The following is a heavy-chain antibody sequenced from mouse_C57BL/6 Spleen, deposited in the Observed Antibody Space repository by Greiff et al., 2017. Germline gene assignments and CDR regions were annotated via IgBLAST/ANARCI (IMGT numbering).Heavy chain of an antibody. CDR1: GYTFTSYW. J-gene: IGHJ4*01. V-gene: IGHV1-53*01. CDR2: INPSNGGT. CDR3: ARFYDGYYAMDY. Sequence: QVHVKQPGTELVKPGASVKLSCKASGYTFTSYWMHWVKQRPGQGLEWIGNINPSNGGTNYNEKFKSKATLTVDKSSSTAYMQLSSLTSEDSAVYYCARFYDGYYAMDYWGQGTSVTVSS. D-gene: IGHD2-3*01.